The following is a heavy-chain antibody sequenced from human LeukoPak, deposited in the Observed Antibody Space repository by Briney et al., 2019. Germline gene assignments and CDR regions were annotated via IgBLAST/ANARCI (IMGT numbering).Heavy chain of an antibody. CDR2: IIPIFGTA. D-gene: IGHD2-15*01. J-gene: IGHJ4*02. CDR1: GGTFSSYA. V-gene: IGHV1-69*06. CDR3: ATGGYCSGGSCYSEGFFDY. Sequence: ASVKVSCKASGGTFSSYAISWVRQAPGQGLEWMGGIIPIFGTANYAQKFQGRVTMTEDTSTGTAYMELSSLRSEDTAVYYCATGGYCSGGSCYSEGFFDYWGQGTLVTVSS.